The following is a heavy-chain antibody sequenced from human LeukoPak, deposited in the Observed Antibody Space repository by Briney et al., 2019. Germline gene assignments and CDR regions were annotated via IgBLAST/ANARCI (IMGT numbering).Heavy chain of an antibody. V-gene: IGHV3-53*01. Sequence: PSGGSLRLSCAASGFTVSSNYMSWVRQAPGKGLEWVSVIYSGGSTYYADSVKGRFTISRDNSKNTLYLQMNSLRAEDTAVYYCARELYGDYFDYWGQGTLVTVSS. J-gene: IGHJ4*02. CDR2: IYSGGST. CDR3: ARELYGDYFDY. D-gene: IGHD3-3*01. CDR1: GFTVSSNY.